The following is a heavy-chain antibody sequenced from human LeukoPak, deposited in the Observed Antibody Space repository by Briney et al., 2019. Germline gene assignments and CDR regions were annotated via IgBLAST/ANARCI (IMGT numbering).Heavy chain of an antibody. D-gene: IGHD6-19*01. J-gene: IGHJ4*02. CDR2: INSDGSST. CDR3: ARGATAVAGFTYFDY. Sequence: PGGSLRLSCAASGFTFSSYWMHWVRQAPGKGLVWVSRINSDGSSTSYADSVKGRFTISRDNAKNTLYLQMNNLRAEDTAVYYCARGATAVAGFTYFDYWGQGTLVTVSS. CDR1: GFTFSSYW. V-gene: IGHV3-74*01.